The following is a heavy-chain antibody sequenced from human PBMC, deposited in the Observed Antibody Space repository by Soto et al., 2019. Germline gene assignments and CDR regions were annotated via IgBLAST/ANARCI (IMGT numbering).Heavy chain of an antibody. V-gene: IGHV1-2*02. Sequence: ASVKVSCKASGYTFTGYYMHWVRQAPGQGLEWMGWINPNSAGTNYAQKFQGRVTLTRDTSISTAYMELSRLRSDDTAVYYCARIPIVVVPTASPMNWFDPWGQGTLVTISS. CDR3: ARIPIVVVPTASPMNWFDP. D-gene: IGHD2-2*01. CDR2: INPNSAGT. CDR1: GYTFTGYY. J-gene: IGHJ5*02.